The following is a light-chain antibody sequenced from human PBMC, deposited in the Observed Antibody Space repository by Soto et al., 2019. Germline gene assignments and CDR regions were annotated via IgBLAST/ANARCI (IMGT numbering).Light chain of an antibody. CDR2: GAS. CDR1: QSVNSN. J-gene: IGKJ2*01. CDR3: QQYGTAPPRYT. Sequence: EIMMTQSPVTLSVSPGERATLSCRASQSVNSNLAWYQQKPGQAPRLLIYGASTRATGIPASFIGNGSGTEFTLTASRLEPEDFAVYYCQQYGTAPPRYTFGQGTKLEIK. V-gene: IGKV3-15*01.